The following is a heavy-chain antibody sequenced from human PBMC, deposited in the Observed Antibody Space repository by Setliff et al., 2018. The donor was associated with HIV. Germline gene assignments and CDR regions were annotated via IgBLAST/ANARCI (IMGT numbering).Heavy chain of an antibody. CDR1: IDFISSYY. J-gene: IGHJ3*02. CDR3: ARGEEDDTFDI. CDR2: IYTSGST. V-gene: IGHV4-59*01. Sequence: ASETLSLTCTVSIDFISSYYWSWIRQPPGKGLEWIGYIYTSGSTKYNPSLKSRVTISLDTSKNQFSLNLSSVTAADTAVYYCARGEEDDTFDIWGHGTMVTVSS.